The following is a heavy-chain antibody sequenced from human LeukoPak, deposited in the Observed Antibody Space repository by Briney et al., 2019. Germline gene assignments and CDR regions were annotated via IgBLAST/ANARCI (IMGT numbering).Heavy chain of an antibody. V-gene: IGHV3-64*01. CDR1: GFTFNSYA. Sequence: GGSLRLSCAASGFTFNSYAMHWVRQAPGKGLEYVSAISSNGGSTYYANSVKGRFTISRDNSKNTLYLQMGSLRAEDMAVYYCARDRGTETLDYWGQGTLVTVSS. D-gene: IGHD3-10*01. CDR3: ARDRGTETLDY. CDR2: ISSNGGST. J-gene: IGHJ4*02.